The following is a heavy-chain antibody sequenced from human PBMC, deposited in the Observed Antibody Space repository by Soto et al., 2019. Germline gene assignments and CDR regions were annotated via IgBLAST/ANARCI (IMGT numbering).Heavy chain of an antibody. D-gene: IGHD3-16*01. Sequence: QVQLVQSGADVKKPGSSVKVSCKTSGGSFGSSAISWVRQAPAQGLEWMGEIIPVFDKANYAQNFQGRLTITADELTGTVFMELSCLRSEDTAVYFCARLRRDWGDAFDLWGLGTFVTVSS. CDR2: IIPVFDKA. J-gene: IGHJ3*01. V-gene: IGHV1-69*01. CDR3: ARLRRDWGDAFDL. CDR1: GGSFGSSA.